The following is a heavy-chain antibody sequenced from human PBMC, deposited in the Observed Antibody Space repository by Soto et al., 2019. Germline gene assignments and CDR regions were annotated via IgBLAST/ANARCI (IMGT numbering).Heavy chain of an antibody. D-gene: IGHD3-16*01. CDR2: IYYNGST. Sequence: PSETLSLTCTVSGSSISNYCWTWIRQPPGKALEWIGYIYYNGSTNYNPSLKSRVTISVDMSKNQFSLKLSSVTAADTAIYYSARQLGLILAATNFDYWGQGTLVTVSS. J-gene: IGHJ4*02. CDR1: GSSISNYC. V-gene: IGHV4-59*08. CDR3: ARQLGLILAATNFDY.